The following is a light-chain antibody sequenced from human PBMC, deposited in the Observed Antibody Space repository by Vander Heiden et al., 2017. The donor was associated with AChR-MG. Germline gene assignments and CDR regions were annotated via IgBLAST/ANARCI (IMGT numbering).Light chain of an antibody. CDR2: DAS. V-gene: IGKV3-11*01. J-gene: IGKJ5*01. Sequence: EIVLTQSPATLSLSPGERATLSCRASQSVSSYLAWYQQKPGQAPRLLIYDASNRATGIPARFSGSGCGTDFTLTISSREPEDFAVYYRQQRSNGPPGITFGQGTRLEIK. CDR3: QQRSNGPPGIT. CDR1: QSVSSY.